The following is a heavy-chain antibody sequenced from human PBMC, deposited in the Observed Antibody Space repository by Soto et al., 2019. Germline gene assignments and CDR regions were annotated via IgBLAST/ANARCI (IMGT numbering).Heavy chain of an antibody. CDR1: GYSFISYW. D-gene: IGHD2-15*01. V-gene: IGHV5-51*01. CDR2: FYPGDSTS. J-gene: IGHJ3*02. CDR3: ARIIGYCRNNDCSWTFDI. Sequence: LKISCKTSGYSFISYWVAWVRQLPGKGLEWMGTFYPGDSTSTYSPSFQGQVTISVDKSISTAYLQLSSLKASDTAMYYCARIIGYCRNNDCSWTFDIWGQGTMVTVSS.